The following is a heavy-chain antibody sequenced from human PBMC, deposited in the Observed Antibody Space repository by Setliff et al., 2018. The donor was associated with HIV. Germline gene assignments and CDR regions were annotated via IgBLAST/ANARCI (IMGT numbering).Heavy chain of an antibody. Sequence: SETLSLTCSVSGVSVGSGDYYWHWIRQHPEKALEWIGYIFHSGDTYYNPSLKSRISMSGDTSKNQFSLELTSLTAADTAGYYCATRPRIAARPFDYWGQGMLVTVSS. CDR3: ATRPRIAARPFDY. CDR2: IFHSGDT. V-gene: IGHV4-31*03. D-gene: IGHD6-6*01. CDR1: GVSVGSGDYY. J-gene: IGHJ4*02.